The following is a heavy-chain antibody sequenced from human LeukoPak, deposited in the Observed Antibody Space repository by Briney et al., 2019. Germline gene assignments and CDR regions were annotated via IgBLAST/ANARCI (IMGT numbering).Heavy chain of an antibody. CDR1: GESFSGHY. CDR3: ARPRYGSGSLDS. D-gene: IGHD3-10*01. V-gene: IGHV4-34*01. Sequence: SETLSLTCAVYGESFSGHYWTWIRQPPGRGLDWIGEINHSGSTTSNPSLNNRVTISVDTSKNQFSLKLTSVTAADTAVYYCARPRYGSGSLDSWGQGTLVTASS. J-gene: IGHJ4*02. CDR2: INHSGST.